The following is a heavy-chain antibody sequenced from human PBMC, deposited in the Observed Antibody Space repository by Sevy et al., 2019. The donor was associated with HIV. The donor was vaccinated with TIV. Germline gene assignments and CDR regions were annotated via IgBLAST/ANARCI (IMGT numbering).Heavy chain of an antibody. V-gene: IGHV3-11*01. J-gene: IGHJ3*02. D-gene: IGHD1-1*01. Sequence: GGSLRLSCAASGFTFSDYYMSWIRQAPEKGLEWVSYISSSGSTIYYADSVKGRFTISRDNAKNSLYLQMNSLRAEDTAVYYCARVGLNWNDGGDAFDIWGQGTMVTVSS. CDR1: GFTFSDYY. CDR3: ARVGLNWNDGGDAFDI. CDR2: ISSSGSTI.